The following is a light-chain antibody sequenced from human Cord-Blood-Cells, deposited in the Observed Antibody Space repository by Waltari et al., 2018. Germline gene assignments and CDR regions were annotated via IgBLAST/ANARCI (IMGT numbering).Light chain of an antibody. Sequence: EIVMTQSPATLSVSPGERATLSCRASQIVSSNLAWYLQKPGQAPRLLIYGASTRATGIPARFSGSGSGTEFTLTISSLQSEDFAVYYCQQYNNWPPWTFGQGTKVEIK. V-gene: IGKV3-15*01. J-gene: IGKJ1*01. CDR2: GAS. CDR3: QQYNNWPPWT. CDR1: QIVSSN.